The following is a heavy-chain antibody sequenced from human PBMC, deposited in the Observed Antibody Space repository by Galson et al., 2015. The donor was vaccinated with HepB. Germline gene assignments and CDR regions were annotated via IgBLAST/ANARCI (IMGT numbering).Heavy chain of an antibody. V-gene: IGHV1-46*01. CDR2: INPSGGST. D-gene: IGHD2-2*01. Sequence: SVKVSCKASGYTFTSYYMHWVRQAPGQGLEWMGIINPSGGSTSYAQKFQGRVTMTRDTSTSTVYMVLSSLRSEDTAVYYCARIPVVPAAIYGMDVWGQGTTVTVSS. CDR1: GYTFTSYY. J-gene: IGHJ6*02. CDR3: ARIPVVPAAIYGMDV.